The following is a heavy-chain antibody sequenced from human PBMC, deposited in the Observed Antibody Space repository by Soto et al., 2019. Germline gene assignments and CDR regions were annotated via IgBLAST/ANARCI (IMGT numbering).Heavy chain of an antibody. J-gene: IGHJ5*01. CDR3: ARSPNSYYDGFDV. Sequence: PSETLSLTCSVSGGSVSSGDYFWSWLRQSPGKRLEWIAYIYYSGSTNYNPSLKSRATISVDTSKSQVSLILTSMTAADAALYYCARSPNSYYDGFDVWGKGTVFTVSS. CDR1: GGSVSSGDYF. D-gene: IGHD3-10*01. CDR2: IYYSGST. V-gene: IGHV4-61*08.